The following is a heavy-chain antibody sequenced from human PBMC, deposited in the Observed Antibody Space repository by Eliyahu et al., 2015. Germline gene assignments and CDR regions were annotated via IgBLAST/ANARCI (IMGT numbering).Heavy chain of an antibody. CDR3: ARQTFCSGGSCYVGGDY. CDR1: GXSLSTXXVG. D-gene: IGHD2-15*01. J-gene: IGHJ4*02. Sequence: QITLKESGPTLVKPTQTLTLTCTFSGXSLSTXXVGVGWXRQPPGKALEWLALIYWDDDKRYXPXLKSRLTITKDTSKNQVVLTMTNMDPVDTATYYCARQTFCSGGSCYVGGDYWGQGTLVTVSS. CDR2: IYWDDDK. V-gene: IGHV2-5*02.